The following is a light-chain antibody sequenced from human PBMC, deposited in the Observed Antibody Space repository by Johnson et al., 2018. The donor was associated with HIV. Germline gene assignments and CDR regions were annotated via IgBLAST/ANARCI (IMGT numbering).Light chain of an antibody. Sequence: QSVLTQPPSVSAAPGQKVTISCSGNNSNIGNNYVSWYQQVPGTAPKLLIYEDTKRPSGIPDRFSGSKSGVSATLGITGLQTGDEADYYCGTWGRSLSGGGVFGTGTKVSGL. CDR3: GTWGRSLSGGGV. CDR1: NSNIGNNY. J-gene: IGLJ1*01. V-gene: IGLV1-51*02. CDR2: EDT.